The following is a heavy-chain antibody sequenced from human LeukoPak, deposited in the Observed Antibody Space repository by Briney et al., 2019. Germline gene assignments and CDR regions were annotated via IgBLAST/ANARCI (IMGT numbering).Heavy chain of an antibody. CDR3: ARPLKYSSGWGDYYMDV. J-gene: IGHJ6*03. V-gene: IGHV1-2*02. CDR2: INPNSGGT. CDR1: GYTFTGYY. D-gene: IGHD6-19*01. Sequence: ASVKVSCKASGYTFTGYYMHWVRQAPGQGLEWMGWINPNSGGTNYAQKFQGRVTMTRDTSIGTAYMELSRLRSDDTAVYYCARPLKYSSGWGDYYMDVWGKGTTVTISS.